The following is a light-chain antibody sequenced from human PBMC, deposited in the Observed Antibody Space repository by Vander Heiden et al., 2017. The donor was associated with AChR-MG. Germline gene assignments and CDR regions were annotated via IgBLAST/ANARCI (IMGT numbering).Light chain of an antibody. CDR3: AAWDDSLKIWM. CDR1: SSNIGSNA. CDR2: SND. J-gene: IGLJ3*02. V-gene: IGLV1-44*01. Sequence: QAVLTQPPSASGTPGQSITISCSGSSSNIGSNAVNWYQHLPGTAPRLLMYSNDQRPSGVPGRFSGSKSGTSASLAISGLQSEDEGDYYCAAWDDSLKIWMFGGGTKLTVL.